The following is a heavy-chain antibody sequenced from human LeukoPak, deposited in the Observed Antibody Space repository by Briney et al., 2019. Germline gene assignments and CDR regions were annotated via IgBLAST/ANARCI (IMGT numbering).Heavy chain of an antibody. CDR2: IYYSGST. CDR3: ARHPQY. CDR1: GGSISSSRYY. Sequence: SETLSLTCTVSGGSISSSRYYWGWIRQPPGKGLEWIGSIYYSGSTYYNPSLKSRVAISVDTSKDQFALKLTSVTAADTAVYYCARHPQYWGQGTLVTVSS. V-gene: IGHV4-39*01. J-gene: IGHJ4*02.